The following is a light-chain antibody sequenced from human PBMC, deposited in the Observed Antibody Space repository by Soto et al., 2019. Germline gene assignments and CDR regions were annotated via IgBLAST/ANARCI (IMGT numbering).Light chain of an antibody. CDR1: QSVSSYS. J-gene: IGKJ1*01. V-gene: IGKV3-20*01. Sequence: ENVLTQSPGTLSLSPGERATLSCRASQSVSSYSLAWYQQKPGQAPRLVMYGTSNRATGIPDRFSGSGSETDFTLTISRLEPEDFAVYYCQQYDSSPRTFGQGTKVDIK. CDR2: GTS. CDR3: QQYDSSPRT.